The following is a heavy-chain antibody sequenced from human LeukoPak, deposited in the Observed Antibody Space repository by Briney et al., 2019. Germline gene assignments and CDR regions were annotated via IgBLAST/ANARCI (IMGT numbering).Heavy chain of an antibody. Sequence: SETLSLTCTVSGGSISSYYWSWIRQPPGKGLQWIGYIYYSGSTNYNPSLKSRVTISVDTSKNQFSLKLSSVTAADTAVYYCARDAKYYYGSRTYFFFEYWGQGTLLTVSS. CDR1: GGSISSYY. V-gene: IGHV4-59*12. CDR2: IYYSGST. J-gene: IGHJ4*02. CDR3: ARDAKYYYGSRTYFFFEY. D-gene: IGHD3-10*01.